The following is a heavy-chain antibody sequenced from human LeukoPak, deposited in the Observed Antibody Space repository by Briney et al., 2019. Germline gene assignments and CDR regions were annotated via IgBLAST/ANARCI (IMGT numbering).Heavy chain of an antibody. CDR2: ISGSGGRT. CDR3: AKGTQYQLLYSWFDP. D-gene: IGHD2-2*01. CDR1: GFTFSSYA. Sequence: GGSLRLSCAASGFTFSSYAMSWVRQAPGKGLEWVSAISGSGGRTYYADSVKGRFTISRDNSKNTLYLQMNSLRAEDTAVYYCAKGTQYQLLYSWFDPWGQGTLVTVSS. V-gene: IGHV3-23*01. J-gene: IGHJ5*02.